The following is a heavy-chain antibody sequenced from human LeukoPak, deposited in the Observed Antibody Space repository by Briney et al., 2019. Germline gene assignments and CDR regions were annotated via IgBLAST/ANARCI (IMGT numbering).Heavy chain of an antibody. Sequence: PSETLSLTCAVYGGSFSGYYWSWIRQPPGKGLEWIGEINHSGSTNYNPSLKSRVTISVDTSKNQFSLKLSSVTAADTAVYYCARVPGDTYYYGSGSSRRGVNWFDPWGQGTLVTVSS. CDR1: GGSFSGYY. CDR2: INHSGST. CDR3: ARVPGDTYYYGSGSSRRGVNWFDP. V-gene: IGHV4-34*01. J-gene: IGHJ5*02. D-gene: IGHD3-10*01.